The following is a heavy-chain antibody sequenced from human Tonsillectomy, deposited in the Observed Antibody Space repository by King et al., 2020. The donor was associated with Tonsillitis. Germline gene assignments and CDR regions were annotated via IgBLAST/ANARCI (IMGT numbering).Heavy chain of an antibody. CDR2: IHYRGST. CDR3: SRLVPGVRYFDWPPGHFDS. V-gene: IGHV4-39*01. CDR1: GGSISSSNYY. D-gene: IGHD3-9*01. Sequence: QLQESGPGLVKPSETLSLTCTVSGGSISSSNYYWGWIRQPPGKGLEWIGSIHYRGSTYYNPSLKGRVTISVDTSKNQFSLKLSSGTAADTAVYYCSRLVPGVRYFDWPPGHFDSWGQGTLVTVSS. J-gene: IGHJ4*02.